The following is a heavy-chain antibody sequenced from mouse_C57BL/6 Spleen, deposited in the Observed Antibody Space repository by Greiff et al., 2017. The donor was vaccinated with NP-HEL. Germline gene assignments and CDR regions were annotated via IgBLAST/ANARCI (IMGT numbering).Heavy chain of an antibody. CDR3: ASGITTVIEDW. J-gene: IGHJ2*01. D-gene: IGHD1-1*01. CDR2: IDPIGGGT. CDR1: GYTFTSYS. Sequence: QVQLQQSGAELVKPGASVKLSCKASGYTFTSYSMPWVKQRPGRGLEWIGRIDPIGGGTKYNEKFKSTATLTADKPSSTAYMQLSSLTSEDSAVYYCASGITTVIEDWWGRGTTLTVSS. V-gene: IGHV1-72*01.